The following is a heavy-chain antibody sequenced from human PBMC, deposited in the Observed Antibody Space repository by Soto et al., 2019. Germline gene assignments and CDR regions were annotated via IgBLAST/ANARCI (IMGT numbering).Heavy chain of an antibody. CDR1: GFTFSSYS. CDR3: ARDTRNTYYYDSSGPTAYYGMDV. J-gene: IGHJ6*02. CDR2: ISSSSSYI. Sequence: PGGSLRLSCAASGFTFSSYSMNWVRQAPGKGLEWVSSISSSSSYIYYADSVKGRFTISRDNAKNSLYLQMNSLRAEDTAVYYCARDTRNTYYYDSSGPTAYYGMDVWGQGTTVTVS. V-gene: IGHV3-21*01. D-gene: IGHD3-22*01.